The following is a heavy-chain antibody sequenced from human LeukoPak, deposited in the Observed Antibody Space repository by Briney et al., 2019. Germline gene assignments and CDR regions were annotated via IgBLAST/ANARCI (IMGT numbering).Heavy chain of an antibody. Sequence: GGSLRLSCVVSGFTFGNSAMNWVRQAPGKGLEWVSSISGSGVSTYYADSVKGRFTISRDNSKNTLYLQMNSLRAEDTAVYYCAKVGGRGKYFDAFDIWGQGTMLTVSS. CDR1: GFTFGNSA. V-gene: IGHV3-23*01. CDR2: ISGSGVST. CDR3: AKVGGRGKYFDAFDI. J-gene: IGHJ3*02. D-gene: IGHD2/OR15-2a*01.